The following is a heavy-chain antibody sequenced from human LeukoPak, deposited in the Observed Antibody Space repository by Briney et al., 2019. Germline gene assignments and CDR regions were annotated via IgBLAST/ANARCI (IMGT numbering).Heavy chain of an antibody. Sequence: ASVKVSCTVSGYTLTELSMHWVRQAPGKGLEWMGGFDPEDGETIYAQKFQGRVTMTEDTSTDTAYMELSSLRSEDTAVYYCATLSGSNYDWFDPWGQGTLVTVSS. V-gene: IGHV1-24*01. D-gene: IGHD4-11*01. CDR3: ATLSGSNYDWFDP. CDR1: GYTLTELS. J-gene: IGHJ5*02. CDR2: FDPEDGET.